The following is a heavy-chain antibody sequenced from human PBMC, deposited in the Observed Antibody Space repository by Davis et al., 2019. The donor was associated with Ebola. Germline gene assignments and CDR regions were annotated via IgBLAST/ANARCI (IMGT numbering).Heavy chain of an antibody. CDR2: ISSSSSYT. CDR3: AKDVKYGDYPSD. D-gene: IGHD4-17*01. V-gene: IGHV3-11*06. CDR1: GFTFSDYY. Sequence: PGGSLRLSCAASGFTFSDYYMSWIRQAPGKGLEWVSYISSSSSYTNYADSVKGQFTISRDNSKNTLYLQMNSLRVEDTAIYYCAKDVKYGDYPSDWGQGTLVTVSS. J-gene: IGHJ4*02.